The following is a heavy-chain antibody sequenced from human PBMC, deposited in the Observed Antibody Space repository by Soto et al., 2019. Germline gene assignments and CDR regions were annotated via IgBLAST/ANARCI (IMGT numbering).Heavy chain of an antibody. Sequence: QVQLVQSGAEVKKPGASVKVSCKASGYTFSNYGIAWVRQAPGQGLEWVGWINAYRGNTNYAQKVQGRDTMTADKSTNTAYMELTSLRSDDTAVYFCAREVVSSRYNFFRFDPWGQGTLVTVSS. CDR2: INAYRGNT. J-gene: IGHJ5*02. CDR1: GYTFSNYG. V-gene: IGHV1-18*01. CDR3: AREVVSSRYNFFRFDP. D-gene: IGHD6-19*01.